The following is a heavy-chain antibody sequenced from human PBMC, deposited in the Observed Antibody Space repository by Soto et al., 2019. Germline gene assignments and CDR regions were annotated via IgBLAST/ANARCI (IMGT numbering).Heavy chain of an antibody. CDR3: ARLIARWGGYYYFDY. Sequence: QLQLQESGPGLVKPSETLSLTCTVSGGSISSSSYYWGWIRQPPGKGLEWIGSIYYSGSTYYNPSPQSRVTISVHTSKNQFSLKLSSVTAADTAVYYCARLIARWGGYYYFDYWGQGTLVTVSS. CDR2: IYYSGST. D-gene: IGHD3-3*01. CDR1: GGSISSSSYY. V-gene: IGHV4-39*01. J-gene: IGHJ4*02.